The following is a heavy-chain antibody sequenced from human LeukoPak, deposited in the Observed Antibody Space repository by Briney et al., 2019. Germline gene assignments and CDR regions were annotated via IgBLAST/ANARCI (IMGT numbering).Heavy chain of an antibody. D-gene: IGHD5/OR15-5a*01. V-gene: IGHV3-30-3*01. CDR3: ARSSGTYYFDY. CDR1: GFTFSSYA. Sequence: GGSLRLSCAASGFTFSSYAMHWVRQAPGKGLEWVAVISYDGSNKYYADSVKGRFTISRDNSKNTLYLQMNSLRAEDTAVYYCARSSGTYYFDYWGQGTLVTVSS. CDR2: ISYDGSNK. J-gene: IGHJ4*02.